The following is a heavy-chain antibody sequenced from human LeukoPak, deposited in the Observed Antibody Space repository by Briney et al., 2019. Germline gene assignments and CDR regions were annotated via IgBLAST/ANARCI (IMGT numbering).Heavy chain of an antibody. V-gene: IGHV4-30-4*01. CDR3: ARVVPLWGIRMGNYFDY. Sequence: PSETLSLTCTVSGGSISSGDYYWSWIRQPPGKGLEWIGYIYYSGSTYYNPSLKSRVTISVDTSKNQFSLKLSSVTAADTAVYYCARVVPLWGIRMGNYFDYWGQGTLVTVSS. CDR1: GGSISSGDYY. J-gene: IGHJ4*02. CDR2: IYYSGST. D-gene: IGHD7-27*01.